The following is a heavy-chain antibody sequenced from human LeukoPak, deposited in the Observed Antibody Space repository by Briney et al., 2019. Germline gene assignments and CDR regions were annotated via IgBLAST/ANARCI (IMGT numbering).Heavy chain of an antibody. Sequence: PGGSLGLACAASGFTFSSYGMHWVRQAPGKGLEWVAVISYDGSNKYYADSVKGRFTISRDNSKNTLYLQMNSLRAEDTAVYYCAKDPTIFGVVMSAMDVWGQGTTVTVSS. V-gene: IGHV3-30*18. D-gene: IGHD3-3*01. CDR3: AKDPTIFGVVMSAMDV. J-gene: IGHJ6*02. CDR1: GFTFSSYG. CDR2: ISYDGSNK.